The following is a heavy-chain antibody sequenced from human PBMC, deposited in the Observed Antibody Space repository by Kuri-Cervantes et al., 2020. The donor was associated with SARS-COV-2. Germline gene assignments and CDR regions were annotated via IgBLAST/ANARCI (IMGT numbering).Heavy chain of an antibody. J-gene: IGHJ6*02. CDR1: EFNFRYYG. Sequence: LSLTCVASEFNFRYYGMYWVRQAPGKGLEWVAHISYDGRDIHFRESVKGRFTVSRDNSKNTLYLQTNSLRLEDTGVYFCAKPGSVRGIIREDHYGLDVWGQGTTVTVSS. V-gene: IGHV3-30*18. D-gene: IGHD3-10*01. CDR3: AKPGSVRGIIREDHYGLDV. CDR2: ISYDGRDI.